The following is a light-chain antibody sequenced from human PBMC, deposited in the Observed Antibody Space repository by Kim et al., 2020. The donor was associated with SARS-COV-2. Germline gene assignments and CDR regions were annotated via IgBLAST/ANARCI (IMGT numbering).Light chain of an antibody. Sequence: SYELTQPPSVSVSPGQTASLTCSGEKLGDKYACWYQQKPGQSPVLVIYQDSKRPSGIPERFSGSNSGNTATLTISGTQAVDEADYYCQAWDSSTAVFGGG. CDR2: QDS. V-gene: IGLV3-1*01. J-gene: IGLJ3*02. CDR3: QAWDSSTAV. CDR1: KLGDKY.